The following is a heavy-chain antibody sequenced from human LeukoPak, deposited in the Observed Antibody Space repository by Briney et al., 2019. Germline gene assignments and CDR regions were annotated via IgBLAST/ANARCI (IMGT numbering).Heavy chain of an antibody. CDR1: GFTFSSYA. D-gene: IGHD2-15*01. V-gene: IGHV3-23*01. Sequence: PGGSLRLSCAASGFTFSSYAMSWVRQAPGKGLEWVSAISGSGGSTYYANSVKGRFTISRDNSKNTLYLQMNSLRAEDTAVYYCAKSPDTLIVVVVADPLDYWGQGTLVTVSS. CDR2: ISGSGGST. CDR3: AKSPDTLIVVVVADPLDY. J-gene: IGHJ4*02.